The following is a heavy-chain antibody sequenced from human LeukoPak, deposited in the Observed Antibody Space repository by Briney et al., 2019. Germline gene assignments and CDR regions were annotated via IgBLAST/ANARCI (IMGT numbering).Heavy chain of an antibody. CDR3: ARQESDFDY. CDR1: GYSISSGYY. D-gene: IGHD3-10*01. J-gene: IGHJ4*02. CDR2: IYHSGST. Sequence: SETLSLTCAVSGYSISSGYYWGWIRQPPGKGLECVGSIYHSGSTYYNPSLTSRVTISLDTSKNQFSLKLSSVTAADTAVYYCARQESDFDYWGQGTLVTVSS. V-gene: IGHV4-38-2*01.